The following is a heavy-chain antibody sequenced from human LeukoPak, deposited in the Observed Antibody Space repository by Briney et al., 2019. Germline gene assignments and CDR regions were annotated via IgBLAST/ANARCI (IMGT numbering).Heavy chain of an antibody. J-gene: IGHJ4*02. CDR1: GFSFSIYA. D-gene: IGHD3-10*01. CDR2: ISDNGDKT. CDR3: VKGGGSGFDY. Sequence: GGSLRLSSAASGFSFSIYAMSWVRQARGKGLEWVSSISDNGDKTYYADSVKGRFTISRDNSRNTVYLQMNDLRAEDTAVYHCVKGGGSGFDYWGQGTLVTVSS. V-gene: IGHV3-23*01.